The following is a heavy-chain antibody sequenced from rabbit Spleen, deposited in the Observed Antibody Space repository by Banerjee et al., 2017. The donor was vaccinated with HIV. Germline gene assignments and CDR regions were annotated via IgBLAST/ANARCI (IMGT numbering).Heavy chain of an antibody. D-gene: IGHD2-1*01. CDR3: ARDPYGDSHDFAL. CDR2: IYPDSSGST. J-gene: IGHJ6*01. Sequence: QQQLEESGGGLVKPGGTLTLTCKASGFSFSRNYYMCWVRQAPGKGLECIACIYPDSSGSTYYASWAKGRFTISKTSSTTVTLQMTSLTATDTATYFCARDPYGDSHDFALWGQGTLVTVS. CDR1: GFSFSRNYY. V-gene: IGHV1S45*01.